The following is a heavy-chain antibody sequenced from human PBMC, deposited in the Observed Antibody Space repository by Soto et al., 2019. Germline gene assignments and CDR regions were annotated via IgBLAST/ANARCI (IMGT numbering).Heavy chain of an antibody. V-gene: IGHV3-74*01. CDR3: TRPRYDGSGTPFDH. J-gene: IGHJ4*02. Sequence: EVQLVESGGGLVQPGGSLRLSCAASGFTFSSYWMHWVRQAPGKGLVWGSRISGDGSSTTYADSVKGRFIISRDNAKNTLYLQMNSLRAEDTAVYYCTRPRYDGSGTPFDHWGQGTLVTVSS. CDR2: ISGDGSST. D-gene: IGHD3-22*01. CDR1: GFTFSSYW.